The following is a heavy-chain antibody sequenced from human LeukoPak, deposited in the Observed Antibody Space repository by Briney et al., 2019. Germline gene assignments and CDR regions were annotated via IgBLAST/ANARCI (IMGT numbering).Heavy chain of an antibody. V-gene: IGHV3-23*01. Sequence: GGSPRLSCAASGFTFSSYAMSWVRQAPGKGLEWVSAISGSGGSTYYADSEKGRFTISRDNSKNTLYLQMNSLRAEDTAVYYCEPHFYDGSGYYYYDYWGQGTLVTVSS. CDR1: GFTFSSYA. J-gene: IGHJ4*02. CDR3: EPHFYDGSGYYYYDY. D-gene: IGHD3-22*01. CDR2: ISGSGGST.